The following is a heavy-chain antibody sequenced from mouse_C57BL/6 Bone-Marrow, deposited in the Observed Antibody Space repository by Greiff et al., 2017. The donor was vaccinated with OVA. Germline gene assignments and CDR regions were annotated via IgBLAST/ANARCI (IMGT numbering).Heavy chain of an antibody. CDR1: GYAFTNYL. CDR2: INPGSGGT. J-gene: IGHJ3*01. V-gene: IGHV1-54*01. CDR3: ARGGAY. Sequence: LQESGAELVRPGTSVKVSCKASGYAFTNYLIEWVKQRPGQGLEWIGVINPGSGGTNYNEKFKGKATLTADKSSSTAYMQLSSLTSEDSAVYFCARGGAYWCQGTLVTVSA.